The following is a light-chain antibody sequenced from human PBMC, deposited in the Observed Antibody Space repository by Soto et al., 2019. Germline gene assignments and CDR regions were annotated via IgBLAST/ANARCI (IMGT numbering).Light chain of an antibody. V-gene: IGKV3-20*01. CDR3: QQSYSPPPIT. Sequence: EPVLTQSPGTLSLSPGERATLSCRASQSVRNNYLAWYQQKPGQAPRLLISGASSRAAGIPDRFSGSGSGTDFTLTIGSLQPEDFATYYCQQSYSPPPITFGQGTRLEIK. CDR1: QSVRNNY. CDR2: GAS. J-gene: IGKJ5*01.